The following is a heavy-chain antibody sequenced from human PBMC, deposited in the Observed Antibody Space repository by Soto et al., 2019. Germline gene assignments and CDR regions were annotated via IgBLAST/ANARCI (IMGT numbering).Heavy chain of an antibody. V-gene: IGHV5-51*01. CDR1: GYSFTSYW. CDR2: IYPGDSDT. J-gene: IGHJ3*02. Sequence: GESLKISCKGSGYSFTSYWIGWMRQMHGKGLEWMGIIYPGDSDTNYSPSFQGHVTISADKSISTAYLQWSSLKASDTAMYYCARPRGGYDSSGYYVGVEYAFDIWGQGTTVTVSS. D-gene: IGHD3-22*01. CDR3: ARPRGGYDSSGYYVGVEYAFDI.